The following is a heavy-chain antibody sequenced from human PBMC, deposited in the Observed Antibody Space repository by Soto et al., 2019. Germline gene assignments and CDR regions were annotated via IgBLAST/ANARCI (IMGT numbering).Heavy chain of an antibody. D-gene: IGHD5-12*01. CDR3: ARGIGGYSGYDYYYMDV. J-gene: IGHJ6*03. CDR2: ISSSSSYL. V-gene: IGHV3-21*01. CDR1: GFTFSSYS. Sequence: GGSLRLSCAASGFTFSSYSMNWVRQAPGKGLEWVSSISSSSSYLYYADSVKGRFTISRDNAKNSLYLQMNSLRAEDTAVYYCARGIGGYSGYDYYYMDVWGKGTTVTVSS.